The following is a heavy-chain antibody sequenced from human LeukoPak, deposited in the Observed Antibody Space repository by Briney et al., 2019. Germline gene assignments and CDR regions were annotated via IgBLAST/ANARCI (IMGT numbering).Heavy chain of an antibody. J-gene: IGHJ6*03. D-gene: IGHD2-2*01. CDR2: IDHSGNT. CDR1: GGSIKRSY. Sequence: SETLSLTCLVSGGSIKRSYWSWIRQAPGKGRERIINIDHSGNTNYSPSLNIRVTISLDTSKNHFSLRVTSVTAADRALYFCARDSSPAALPYMDAWGKGTTVTVSS. V-gene: IGHV4-59*01. CDR3: ARDSSPAALPYMDA.